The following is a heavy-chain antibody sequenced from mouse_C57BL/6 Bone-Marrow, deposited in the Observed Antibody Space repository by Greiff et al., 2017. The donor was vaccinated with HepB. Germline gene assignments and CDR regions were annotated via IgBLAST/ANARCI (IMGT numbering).Heavy chain of an antibody. CDR3: ARGLLRSSMDC. D-gene: IGHD1-1*01. CDR2: IYPGDGDT. V-gene: IGHV1-82*01. CDR1: GYAFSSSW. Sequence: QVQLQQSGPELVKPGASVKISCKASGYAFSSSWMNWVKQRPGKGLEWIGRIYPGDGDTNYNGKFKGKATLTADKSSSTAYMQLSSLTSEDSAVYFCARGLLRSSMDCWGQGTSVTVSS. J-gene: IGHJ4*01.